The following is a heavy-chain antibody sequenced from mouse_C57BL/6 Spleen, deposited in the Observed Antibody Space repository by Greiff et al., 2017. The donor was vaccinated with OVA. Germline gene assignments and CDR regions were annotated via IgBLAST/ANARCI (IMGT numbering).Heavy chain of an antibody. D-gene: IGHD1-1*01. CDR3: AYYYGSTYFDV. CDR2: IEPEDGET. V-gene: IGHV14-2*01. Sequence: EVQLKESGAELVKPGASVKLSCTASGFNIKDYYMHWVKQRTEQGLEWIGRIEPEDGETKYAPKFQGKATITADTSSNTAYLQLSSLTSEDTAVYYCAYYYGSTYFDVWGTGTTVTVSS. J-gene: IGHJ1*03. CDR1: GFNIKDYY.